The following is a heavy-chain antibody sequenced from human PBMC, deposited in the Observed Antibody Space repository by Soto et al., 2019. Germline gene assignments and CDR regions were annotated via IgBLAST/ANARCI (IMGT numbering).Heavy chain of an antibody. CDR3: ARAPLNWGGDCSGAFDI. J-gene: IGHJ3*02. V-gene: IGHV1-69*01. CDR1: GGTFSSYA. D-gene: IGHD2-21*02. Sequence: QVQLVQSGAEVKKPGSSVKVSCKASGGTFSSYAISWVRQAPGQGLEWMGGIIPIFGTANYAQKFQGRVTITADESTSTAYMELSSLRSEDTAVYYCARAPLNWGGDCSGAFDIWGQGTMVTVSS. CDR2: IIPIFGTA.